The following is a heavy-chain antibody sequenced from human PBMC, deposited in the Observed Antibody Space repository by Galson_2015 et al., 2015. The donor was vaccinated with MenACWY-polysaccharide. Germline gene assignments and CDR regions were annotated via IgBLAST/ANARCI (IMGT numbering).Heavy chain of an antibody. Sequence: SLRLSCAASGFSITSYAVNWVRQAPGKGLEWVAVISGSGTDIRYADSVKGRFTISRDTSKSTLYLQMNSLRAEDTAKYYCAKASQWGAAAVGSFDHWGQGTLVTVSP. CDR2: ISGSGTDI. CDR3: AKASQWGAAAVGSFDH. V-gene: IGHV3-23*01. J-gene: IGHJ4*02. CDR1: GFSITSYA. D-gene: IGHD6-13*01.